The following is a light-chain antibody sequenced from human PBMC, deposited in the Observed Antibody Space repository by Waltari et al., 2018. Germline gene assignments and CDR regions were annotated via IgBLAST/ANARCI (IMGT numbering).Light chain of an antibody. CDR1: QSIIHY. Sequence: DVDMTQSPSSLSASIGDRIPITCRASQSIIHYLNLYQPKQGTAPRLLITGASRLRGGVPARFSGSGSGTDFSLTISSLQPEDFATYYCQQTFSSPYTFGQGTKLDI. V-gene: IGKV1-39*01. J-gene: IGKJ2*01. CDR3: QQTFSSPYT. CDR2: GAS.